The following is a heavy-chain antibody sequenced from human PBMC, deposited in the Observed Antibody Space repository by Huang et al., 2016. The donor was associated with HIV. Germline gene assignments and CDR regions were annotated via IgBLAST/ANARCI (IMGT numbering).Heavy chain of an antibody. D-gene: IGHD6-19*01. J-gene: IGHJ4*02. CDR2: VSVYNIYT. CDR3: ARRVGSGWYGEIDY. Sequence: QVQLLQSGAEVKKPGASVKISCKTSGYNFKTHAVSWVRQTPGQGLEGMGWVSVYNIYTTYSQRLQGRVTMTTDTSTNTVYMELRSLRSDDTAVYYCARRVGSGWYGEIDYWGQGTLVTVSS. V-gene: IGHV1-18*04. CDR1: GYNFKTHA.